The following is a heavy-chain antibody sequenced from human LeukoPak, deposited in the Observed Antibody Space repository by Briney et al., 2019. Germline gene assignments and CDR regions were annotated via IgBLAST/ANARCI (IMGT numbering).Heavy chain of an antibody. J-gene: IGHJ6*02. Sequence: PSETLSLTCAVYGGSFSGYYWSWIRQPPGKGLEWIGEINHSGSTNYNPSLKSRVTISVDTSKNQFSLKLSSVTAADTAVYYCARDRPVRYCSSTSCYQRGYYYGMDVWGQGTTVTVSS. CDR1: GGSFSGYY. CDR2: INHSGST. V-gene: IGHV4-34*01. CDR3: ARDRPVRYCSSTSCYQRGYYYGMDV. D-gene: IGHD2-2*01.